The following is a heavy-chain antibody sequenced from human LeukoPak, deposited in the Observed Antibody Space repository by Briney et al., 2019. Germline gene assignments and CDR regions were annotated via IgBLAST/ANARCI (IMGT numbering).Heavy chain of an antibody. CDR1: GGSFSGYY. Sequence: SETLSLTCAVYGGSFSGYYWSWIRQPPGKGLEWIGEINHSGSTNYNPSLKSRVTISVDTSKNQFSLKLSSVTAADTAVYYCARGGVKGVLMVYATNWSDPWGQGTLVTVSS. D-gene: IGHD2-8*01. CDR2: INHSGST. J-gene: IGHJ5*02. V-gene: IGHV4-34*01. CDR3: ARGGVKGVLMVYATNWSDP.